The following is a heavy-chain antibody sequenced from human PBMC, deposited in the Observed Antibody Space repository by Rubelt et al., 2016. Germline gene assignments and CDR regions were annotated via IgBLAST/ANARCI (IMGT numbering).Heavy chain of an antibody. CDR3: ARPTREPTD. Sequence: VLLVESGGGLVKPGGSLRLSCVASGFIFSDYYMTWFRQAPGKGLECVAYIGTSDTKYTDSVRGRFTISRDNANGSLYLQMNNWGADDTAIYYCARPTREPTDWGQGTLVTVSS. CDR1: GFIFSDYY. V-gene: IGHV3-11*05. CDR2: IGTSDT. J-gene: IGHJ4*02. D-gene: IGHD1-14*01.